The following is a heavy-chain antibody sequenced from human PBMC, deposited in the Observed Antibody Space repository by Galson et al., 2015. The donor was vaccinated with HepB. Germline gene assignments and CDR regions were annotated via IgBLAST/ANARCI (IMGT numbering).Heavy chain of an antibody. D-gene: IGHD3-22*01. Sequence: SLRLSCAASGFTFSNHWMSWVRQAPGKGLEWVANIKEDGSEKYYVDSVKGRFTISRDNAKNSLYLQMNSLRAEDTAVYFCVRQVYYDGSAFRPFDYWGQGTLVIVSS. CDR2: IKEDGSEK. CDR3: VRQVYYDGSAFRPFDY. V-gene: IGHV3-7*01. J-gene: IGHJ4*02. CDR1: GFTFSNHW.